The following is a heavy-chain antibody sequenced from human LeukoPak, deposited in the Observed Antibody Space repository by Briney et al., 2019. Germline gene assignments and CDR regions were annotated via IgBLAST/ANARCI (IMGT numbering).Heavy chain of an antibody. CDR1: GGSFSGYY. Sequence: SETLSLTCAVYGGSFSGYYWSWIRQPPGKGLEWIGEINHSGSTNYNPSLKSRVTISVDTSKNQFSLKLSSVTAADTAVYYCARDRDCSGGSCKVAAPYFDYWGQGTLVTVSS. D-gene: IGHD2-15*01. CDR2: INHSGST. CDR3: ARDRDCSGGSCKVAAPYFDY. J-gene: IGHJ4*02. V-gene: IGHV4-34*01.